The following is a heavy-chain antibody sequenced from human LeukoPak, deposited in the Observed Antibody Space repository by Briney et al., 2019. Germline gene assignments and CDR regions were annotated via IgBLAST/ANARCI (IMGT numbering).Heavy chain of an antibody. V-gene: IGHV1-2*02. Sequence: ASVKVSCKASGYTFTGYYMHWVRQAPGQGLEWMGWINPNSGGTNYAQKFQGRVTMTRDTSISTAYMELSRLRPDDTAVYYCARVSRRYWVNDYWGQGTLVTVSS. CDR3: ARVSRRYWVNDY. J-gene: IGHJ4*02. CDR2: INPNSGGT. D-gene: IGHD2-15*01. CDR1: GYTFTGYY.